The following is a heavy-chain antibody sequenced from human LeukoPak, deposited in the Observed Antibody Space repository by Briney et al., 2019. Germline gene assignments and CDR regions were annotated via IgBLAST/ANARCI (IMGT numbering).Heavy chain of an antibody. CDR3: ARGVSGFWLSFDF. D-gene: IGHD5/OR15-5a*01. V-gene: IGHV4-4*09. CDR1: GGSISSYY. Sequence: SETLSLTCTVSGGSISSYYWTWIRQAPGKGLDWIGYIYAGGKTRSSPSLESRVSISVDTSKNQFSLKLTSVTAADTAAYYCARGVSGFWLSFDFWGQGALVSVSS. CDR2: IYAGGKT. J-gene: IGHJ4*02.